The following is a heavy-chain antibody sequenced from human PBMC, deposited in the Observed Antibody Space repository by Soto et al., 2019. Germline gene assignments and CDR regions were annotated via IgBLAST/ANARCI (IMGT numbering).Heavy chain of an antibody. D-gene: IGHD6-19*01. Sequence: QLQLQESGSGLVKPSQTLSLTCAVSGGSISSGGYSWSWIRQPPGKGLEWIGYIYRSGSTYYNTSLKSRVTISVDRSKNQFSLKLSSVTAADTAVYYCARAGGLGAVAVDYWGQGTLVTVSS. V-gene: IGHV4-30-2*01. J-gene: IGHJ4*02. CDR1: GGSISSGGYS. CDR2: IYRSGST. CDR3: ARAGGLGAVAVDY.